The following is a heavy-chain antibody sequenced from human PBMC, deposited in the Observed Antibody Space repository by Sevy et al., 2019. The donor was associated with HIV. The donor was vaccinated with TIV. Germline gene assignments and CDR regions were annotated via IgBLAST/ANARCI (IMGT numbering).Heavy chain of an antibody. V-gene: IGHV3-30-3*01. D-gene: IGHD6-13*01. Sequence: GGSLRLSCAASGFTFSSYAMHWVRQAPGKGLEWVAVISYDGSNKYYADSVKGRFTISRDNSKNTPYLQMNSLRDEDTAEYYCAREGGSSSWYRVTPMVPFDYWGQGALVTVSS. CDR1: GFTFSSYA. CDR2: ISYDGSNK. CDR3: AREGGSSSWYRVTPMVPFDY. J-gene: IGHJ4*02.